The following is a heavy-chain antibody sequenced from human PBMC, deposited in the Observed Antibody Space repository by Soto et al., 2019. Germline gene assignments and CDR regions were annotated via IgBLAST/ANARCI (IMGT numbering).Heavy chain of an antibody. CDR1: GFSFSTHA. CDR3: AREGGSIGGWFGRKFDS. CDR2: ISSGGTTT. V-gene: IGHV3-23*01. J-gene: IGHJ4*02. D-gene: IGHD6-19*01. Sequence: PGGSLRLSCTASGFSFSTHAMSWVRQAPGKGLEWVSSISSGGTTTFYAASVEGRFTISRDKSKNTLYLQMNSLRDDDTAVYSCAREGGSIGGWFGRKFDSWGQGTQVTVSS.